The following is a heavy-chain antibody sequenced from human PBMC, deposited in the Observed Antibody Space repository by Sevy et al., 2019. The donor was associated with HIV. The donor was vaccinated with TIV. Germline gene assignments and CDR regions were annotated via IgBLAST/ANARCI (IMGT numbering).Heavy chain of an antibody. CDR2: IYYNGRT. J-gene: IGHJ4*02. V-gene: IGHV4-39*01. D-gene: IGHD5-12*01. CDR1: GGSTRSSTYL. CDR3: ARKGEGYNQYYFDY. Sequence: SETLSLTCNVSGGSTRSSTYLWGWIRQPPGKGLGGFGDIYYNGRTHYSPSLTSRVTISVDTSKNQFSLKLSSVTAADTAVYYCARKGEGYNQYYFDYWGQGILVTVSS.